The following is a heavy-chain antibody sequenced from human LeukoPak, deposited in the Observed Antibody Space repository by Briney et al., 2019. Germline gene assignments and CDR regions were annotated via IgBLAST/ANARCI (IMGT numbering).Heavy chain of an antibody. V-gene: IGHV3-53*03. CDR1: RLTVSNSY. CDR2: LYRDDTS. CDR3: VSGYCRGARCHAFAFDI. J-gene: IGHJ3*02. D-gene: IGHD2-15*01. Sequence: GGSLRLSCAASRLTVSNSYINWVRQPPGKGLEWVSVLYRDDTSYYAESVKGRFTISRDSAKNTLDLQMSGLRAEDTAMYYCVSGYCRGARCHAFAFDIWGQGTMVTVSS.